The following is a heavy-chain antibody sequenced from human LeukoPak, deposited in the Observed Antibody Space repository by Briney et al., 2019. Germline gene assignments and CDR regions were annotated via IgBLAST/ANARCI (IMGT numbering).Heavy chain of an antibody. J-gene: IGHJ3*02. CDR2: ISSSGSTI. Sequence: KPGGSLRLSCAASGFTFSDYYMGWIRQAPGKGLEWVSYISSSGSTIYYADSVKGRFTISRDNAKNSLYLQMNSLRAEDTAVYYCANVDIVATIDAFDIWGQGTMVTVSS. CDR1: GFTFSDYY. D-gene: IGHD5-12*01. V-gene: IGHV3-11*01. CDR3: ANVDIVATIDAFDI.